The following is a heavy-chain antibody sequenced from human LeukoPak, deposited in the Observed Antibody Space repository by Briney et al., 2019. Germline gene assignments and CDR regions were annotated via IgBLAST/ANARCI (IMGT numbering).Heavy chain of an antibody. J-gene: IGHJ6*02. Sequence: GGSLRLSCAASGFTVSSNYMSWVRQAPGKGLEWVSVIYSGGSTYYADSVKGRFTISRDNSKNTLYLQMNSLRAEDMAVYYCARDWKGSGSLRGYGMDVWGQGTTVTVSS. CDR3: ARDWKGSGSLRGYGMDV. CDR2: IYSGGST. V-gene: IGHV3-66*02. D-gene: IGHD3-10*01. CDR1: GFTVSSNY.